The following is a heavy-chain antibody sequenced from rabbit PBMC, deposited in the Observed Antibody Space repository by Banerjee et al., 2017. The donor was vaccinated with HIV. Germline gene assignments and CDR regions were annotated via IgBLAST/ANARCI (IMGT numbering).Heavy chain of an antibody. CDR2: INTSTGNN. CDR1: GFSFSNKYV. CDR3: ARDRANGGGLLTLFNL. Sequence: QEQLEESGGDLVKPEGSLTLTCTASGFSFSNKYVMCWVRQAPGKGLEWIACINTSTGNNVYASWAKGPFTISKTSSTTVTLQMTSLTVADTATYLCARDRANGGGLLTLFNLWGPGTLVTVS. V-gene: IGHV1S45*01. D-gene: IGHD1-1*01. J-gene: IGHJ4*01.